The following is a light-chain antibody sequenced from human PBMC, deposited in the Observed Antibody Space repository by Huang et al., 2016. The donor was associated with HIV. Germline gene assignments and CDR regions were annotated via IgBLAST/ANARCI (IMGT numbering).Light chain of an antibody. J-gene: IGKJ2*01. CDR1: QSLLYNSNNTNY. Sequence: DIVMTQSPDSLAVSLGERATINCKSSQSLLYNSNNTNYLSWYQQKPGQPPNLLIYWASSRKSGVPARFSGSGSETDFTLTISSLQAEDVAVYYCQQHYSSPPTFGQGTKLEIK. CDR2: WAS. V-gene: IGKV4-1*01. CDR3: QQHYSSPPT.